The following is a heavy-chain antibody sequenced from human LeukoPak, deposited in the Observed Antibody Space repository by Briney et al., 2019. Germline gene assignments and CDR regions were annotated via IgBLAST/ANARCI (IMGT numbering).Heavy chain of an antibody. CDR3: APQRPDVSGATIILY. V-gene: IGHV3-48*04. J-gene: IGHJ4*02. CDR1: GFTFSSYS. Sequence: PGRSLRLSCAASGFTFSSYSMNWVRQAPGKGLEWVSYISSSSSTIYYADSVKGRFTISRDNAKNSLYLQMNSLRAEDTAVYYCAPQRPDVSGATIILYWGQGTLVTVSS. D-gene: IGHD5-24*01. CDR2: ISSSSSTI.